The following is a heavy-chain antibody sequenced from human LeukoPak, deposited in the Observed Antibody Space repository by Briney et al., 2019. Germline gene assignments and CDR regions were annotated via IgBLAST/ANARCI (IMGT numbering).Heavy chain of an antibody. Sequence: GSLRLSCAASGFTFSSYAMSWVRQAPGKGLEWVSVISGSGDNTYYADSVKGRFTISRDNSKNTLYLQMNSLKTEDTAVYYCTTDFWSGYYYFDYWGQGTLVTVSS. CDR1: GFTFSSYA. CDR2: ISGSGDNT. V-gene: IGHV3-23*01. J-gene: IGHJ4*02. CDR3: TTDFWSGYYYFDY. D-gene: IGHD3-3*01.